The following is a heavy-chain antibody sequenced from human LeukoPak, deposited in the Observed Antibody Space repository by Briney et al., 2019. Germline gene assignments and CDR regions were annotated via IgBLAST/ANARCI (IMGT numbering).Heavy chain of an antibody. CDR3: ARDPVGSSGRGYFDY. J-gene: IGHJ4*02. CDR2: IRYDGSNK. CDR1: GFTFSSYG. V-gene: IGHV3-30*02. D-gene: IGHD3-22*01. Sequence: GGSLRLSCAASGFTFSSYGMHWVRQAPGKGLEWVAFIRYDGSNKYYADSVKGRFTISRDNSKNTLYLQMNSLRAEDTAVYYCARDPVGSSGRGYFDYWGQGTLVTVSS.